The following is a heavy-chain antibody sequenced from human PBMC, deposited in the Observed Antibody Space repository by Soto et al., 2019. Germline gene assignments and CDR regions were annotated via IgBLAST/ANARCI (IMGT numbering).Heavy chain of an antibody. J-gene: IGHJ4*02. D-gene: IGHD2-15*01. CDR2: ISYSGST. CDR3: ARHYWTGDTCYYFDY. V-gene: IGHV4-59*08. CDR1: GVSITSYY. Sequence: SETLSLTCTVSGVSITSYYWSWIRQAPGKGLEWIGYISYSGSTNYNPSLKSRVTISVDTSKSQFSLKLGSVTAADTAVYYCARHYWTGDTCYYFDYWGQGTLVTVSS.